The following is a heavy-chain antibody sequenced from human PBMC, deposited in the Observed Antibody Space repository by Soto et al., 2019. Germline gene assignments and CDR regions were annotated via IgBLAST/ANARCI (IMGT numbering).Heavy chain of an antibody. Sequence: QVKLQESGPGLVKPSQTLSLTCTVSGGSISSGGYYWSWIRQHPGKGLEWIGYIYYSGSTYYNPSVKRRVTVPVDTSKNQFSLKPGFVPAGDAGVYSCAREPTIRGQCSMITVSS. CDR2: IYYSGST. CDR3: AREPTI. CDR1: GGSISSGGYY. V-gene: IGHV4-31*03. J-gene: IGHJ1*01. D-gene: IGHD1-26*01.